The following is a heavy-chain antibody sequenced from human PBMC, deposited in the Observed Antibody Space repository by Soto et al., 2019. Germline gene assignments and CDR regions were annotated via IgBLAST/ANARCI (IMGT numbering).Heavy chain of an antibody. Sequence: QVQLQQSGPGLVKPSGTLSLTCAVSGGSVNSPNWWNWVRQPPGKGLEWIGEMHHSGSSNYNASLKSRLTLSLDKSTNELSLNLNSVTAADTAVYYCGRANTSGGPIDTWGQGTLVTVSS. V-gene: IGHV4-4*02. CDR3: GRANTSGGPIDT. D-gene: IGHD6-19*01. J-gene: IGHJ5*02. CDR1: GGSVNSPNW. CDR2: MHHSGSS.